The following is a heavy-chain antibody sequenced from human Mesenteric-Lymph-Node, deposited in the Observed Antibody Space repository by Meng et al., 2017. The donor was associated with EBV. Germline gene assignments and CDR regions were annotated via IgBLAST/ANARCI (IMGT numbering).Heavy chain of an antibody. V-gene: IGHV4-4*02. CDR1: GGSISSDNW. J-gene: IGHJ5*02. Sequence: QVQLQESGPGLVKPSGTLSLTCAVSGGSISSDNWWSWVRQTPGKGLEWIGEIFHSGTTNNNPSLRSRLTLSVDKSKNQFSLRLSSVTAADTAVYYCAKVDGSGRSNWFDPWGQGTLVTVSS. D-gene: IGHD3-10*01. CDR3: AKVDGSGRSNWFDP. CDR2: IFHSGTT.